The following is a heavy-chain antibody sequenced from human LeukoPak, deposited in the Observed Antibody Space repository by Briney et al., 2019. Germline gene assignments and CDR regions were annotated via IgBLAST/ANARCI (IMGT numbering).Heavy chain of an antibody. CDR1: GVSFSDYY. CDR3: ARVPAGYTPDY. V-gene: IGHV3-11*05. Sequence: GGSLRLSCAASGVSFSDYYMSWVRQAPGKGLEWISSISSSSSYTKYGDSVKGRFTISRDNAKNSLYLQMNSLRAEDTAVYYCARVPAGYTPDYWGQGTLVTVSS. J-gene: IGHJ4*02. CDR2: ISSSSSYT. D-gene: IGHD5-24*01.